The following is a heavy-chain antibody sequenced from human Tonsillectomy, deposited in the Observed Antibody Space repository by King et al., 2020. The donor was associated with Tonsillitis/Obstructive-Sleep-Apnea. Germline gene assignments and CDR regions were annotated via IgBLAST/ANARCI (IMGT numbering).Heavy chain of an antibody. J-gene: IGHJ2*01. CDR2: ISYSGST. D-gene: IGHD1-1*01. CDR3: ARDFNSAGKGAYFDL. Sequence: VQLQESGPGLVKPSQTLSLTCTVSGVSISSGGYYWSWIRQHPGKGLEWIGYISYSGSTYYNPSLKSRVNISVDTSKNEFSLKLSSVTAADTAVYYCARDFNSAGKGAYFDLWGRGTLVTGSS. CDR1: GVSISSGGYY. V-gene: IGHV4-31*03.